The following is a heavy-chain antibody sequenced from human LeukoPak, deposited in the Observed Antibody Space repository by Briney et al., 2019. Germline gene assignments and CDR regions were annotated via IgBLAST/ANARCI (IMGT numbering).Heavy chain of an antibody. CDR2: ISSRSSYI. CDR1: GFTFSTYS. V-gene: IGHV3-21*01. D-gene: IGHD2-2*01. J-gene: IGHJ6*04. CDR3: ARSADCSSTSCYAMDV. Sequence: GESLRLSCAAPGFTFSTYSMNWVRQAPGKGLEWVSSISSRSSYIYYADSMKGRFTISRDNAKNSLYLQMNSLRAEDTAVYYCARSADCSSTSCYAMDVWGKGTTVTVSS.